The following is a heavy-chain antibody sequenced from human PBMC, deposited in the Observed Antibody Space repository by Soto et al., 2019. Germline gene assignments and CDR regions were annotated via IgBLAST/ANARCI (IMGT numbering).Heavy chain of an antibody. CDR1: GGGTLSNDA. J-gene: IGHJ4*02. CDR3: AREVVTETTWGSFDS. D-gene: IGHD2-21*02. CDR2: ISTFFGTT. Sequence: QVHLVQSGADGRKSGSSVRVSCTASGGGTLSNDAISWVRQAPGQGLEWLGRISTFFGTTDYSQSFQGSLRMTADASTVTVYMDLRSLKSDDTAVYYCAREVVTETTWGSFDSWGQGTLVTVAS. V-gene: IGHV1-69*01.